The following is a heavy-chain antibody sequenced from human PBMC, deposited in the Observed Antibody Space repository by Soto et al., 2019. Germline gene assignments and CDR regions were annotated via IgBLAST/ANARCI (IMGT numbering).Heavy chain of an antibody. CDR3: ARDLAGDGSGSYSYYYYGMDV. Sequence: ASVKVSCKASGYTFTGYYMHWVRQAPGQGLEWMGWINPNSGGTNYAQKFQGWVTMTRDTSISTAYMELSRLRSDDTAVYYCARDLAGDGSGSYSYYYYGMDVWGQGTTVTVSS. CDR1: GYTFTGYY. D-gene: IGHD3-10*01. J-gene: IGHJ6*02. CDR2: INPNSGGT. V-gene: IGHV1-2*04.